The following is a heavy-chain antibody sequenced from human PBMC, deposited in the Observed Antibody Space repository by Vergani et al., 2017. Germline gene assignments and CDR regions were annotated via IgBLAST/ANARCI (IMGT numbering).Heavy chain of an antibody. J-gene: IGHJ2*01. Sequence: EVQLVESGGDFVQPGRPLRLSCAASGFSPSRFWMSWVRQPPEKGLEWVAHISPDGSATAYVDSVKGRFTSSRDNTKNSLSLQMSGLRVEDTAVYYCVRLPIGPWNFDLWGRDTLITVSS. D-gene: IGHD2/OR15-2a*01. V-gene: IGHV3-7*01. CDR3: VRLPIGPWNFDL. CDR2: ISPDGSAT. CDR1: GFSPSRFW.